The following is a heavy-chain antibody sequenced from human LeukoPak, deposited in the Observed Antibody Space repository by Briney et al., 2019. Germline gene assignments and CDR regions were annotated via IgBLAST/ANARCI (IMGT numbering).Heavy chain of an antibody. CDR2: ISSTDAGT. CDR1: GFSLSSYA. V-gene: IGHV3-23*01. J-gene: IGHJ4*02. CDR3: ARQGRGLAAAYFDY. D-gene: IGHD6-25*01. Sequence: PGGSLRLSCAASGFSLSSYAMSWVRQAPGKGLEWVSAISSTDAGTYHADSVRGRFTISRDSSKNTLYLQMNSLRAEDAAVYYCARQGRGLAAAYFDYWGQGILVTVSS.